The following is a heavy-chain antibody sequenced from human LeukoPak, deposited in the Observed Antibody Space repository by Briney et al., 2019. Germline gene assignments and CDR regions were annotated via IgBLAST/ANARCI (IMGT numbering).Heavy chain of an antibody. Sequence: SETLSLTCTVSGGSVSSASNYWSWIRQPPGKGLEWIGYMYYSGSTSYNPSLKSRVTISADTSKNQFSLKLSSVTAADTAVYYCARGPGYCSGGSCGNFNYWGQGTLVTVSS. CDR2: MYYSGST. D-gene: IGHD2-15*01. J-gene: IGHJ4*02. V-gene: IGHV4-61*01. CDR3: ARGPGYCSGGSCGNFNY. CDR1: GGSVSSASNY.